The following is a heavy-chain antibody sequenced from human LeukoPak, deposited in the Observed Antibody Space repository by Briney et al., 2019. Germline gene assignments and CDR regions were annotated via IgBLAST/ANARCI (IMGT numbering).Heavy chain of an antibody. V-gene: IGHV3-23*01. D-gene: IGHD5-18*01. J-gene: IGHJ4*02. CDR1: GFTLSSYA. Sequence: WGSLRLSCAASGFTLSSYAMSWVRQGPGKGLEWVSAISVSGNTYHADSVKGRFTISRDSSKNTLYLQMNSLRAEDAAVYYCAREPQLWLPPFDYWGQGTLVTVSS. CDR3: AREPQLWLPPFDY. CDR2: ISVSGNT.